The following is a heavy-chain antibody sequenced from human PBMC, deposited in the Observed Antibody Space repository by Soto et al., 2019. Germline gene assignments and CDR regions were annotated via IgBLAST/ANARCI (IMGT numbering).Heavy chain of an antibody. CDR2: ISSSSTYI. CDR3: AKHHFAFNSGSTYDFYA. Sequence: PGGSLRLSCAASGFTFSSYSMNWVRQAPGKGLEWVSSISSSSTYIYYADSMKGRLTISRDNAKDTLYLEMNSLRAEDTAVFYYAKHHFAFNSGSTYDFYAWGQGTKVTISS. CDR1: GFTFSSYS. D-gene: IGHD3-3*01. J-gene: IGHJ3*01. V-gene: IGHV3-21*01.